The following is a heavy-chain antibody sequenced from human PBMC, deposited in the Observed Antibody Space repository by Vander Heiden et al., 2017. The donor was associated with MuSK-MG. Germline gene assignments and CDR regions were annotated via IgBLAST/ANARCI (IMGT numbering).Heavy chain of an antibody. CDR3: AKDYKYSRGLVAFDL. Sequence: EVQLLESGGGLVRPGGSLRLSCAASGFTFSSYAMSWVRQAPGKGLEWVSVISGTIASTYYADSVKGRFTISRDNSKNTLYLQMNSLRVEDTAVYFCAKDYKYSRGLVAFDLWGQGTMVTVSS. V-gene: IGHV3-23*01. J-gene: IGHJ3*01. CDR2: ISGTIAST. D-gene: IGHD3-22*01. CDR1: GFTFSSYA.